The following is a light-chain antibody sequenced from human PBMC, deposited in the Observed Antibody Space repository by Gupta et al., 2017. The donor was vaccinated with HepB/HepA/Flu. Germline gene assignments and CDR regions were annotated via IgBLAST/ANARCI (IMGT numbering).Light chain of an antibody. J-gene: IGKJ2*03. CDR2: LGS. Sequence: DIVMTQSPLSLPVTPGEPASISCRSSQSLLHSNGYNYLDWYLQKPGQSPQLLIYLGSNRASGVPDRFSGSGSGTDFTLKISRVVAEDVGVYYCMQVLQNPRVSSFGQGARIGIK. CDR3: MQVLQNPRVSS. V-gene: IGKV2-28*01. CDR1: QSLLHSNGYNY.